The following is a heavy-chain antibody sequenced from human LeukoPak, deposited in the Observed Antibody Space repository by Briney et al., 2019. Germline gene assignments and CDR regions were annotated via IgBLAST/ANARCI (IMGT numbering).Heavy chain of an antibody. V-gene: IGHV3-7*04. CDR3: ARDRRGKDY. J-gene: IGHJ4*02. D-gene: IGHD3-10*01. Sequence: ETLSLTCTVSGGSISSYYWSWVRQSPGKGLEWVANINEDGSQKYYVDSVKGSFTISRNNAAKSLYLQMTSLRAEDTAVYYCARDRRGKDYWGQGTLVTVSS. CDR1: GGSISSYY. CDR2: INEDGSQK.